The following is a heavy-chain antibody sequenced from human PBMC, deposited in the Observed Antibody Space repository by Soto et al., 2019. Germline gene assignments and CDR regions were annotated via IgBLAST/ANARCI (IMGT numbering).Heavy chain of an antibody. CDR1: GYTFTSYA. D-gene: IGHD3-10*01. J-gene: IGHJ4*02. CDR2: INAGNGNT. CDR3: AGDMAFGLSDY. Sequence: QVQLVQSGAEVKKPGASVKVSCKASGYTFTSYAIYWVRQAPGQRLEWMGWINAGNGNTKYSQKFQGRVTITRDSSASTADMELSSRISEDTDVYYCAGDMAFGLSDYGGQGTLVTVSS. V-gene: IGHV1-3*01.